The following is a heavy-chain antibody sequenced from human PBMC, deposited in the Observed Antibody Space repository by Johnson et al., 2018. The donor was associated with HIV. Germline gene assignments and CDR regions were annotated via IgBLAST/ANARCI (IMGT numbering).Heavy chain of an antibody. Sequence: QVQLVESGGGVVQPGRSLRLSCAASGFTFSDYYMTWIRQAPGKGLEWVSYISSSGSTIYYADSVKGRFTISRDNAKNSLYLQMNSLRAEDTAVYYCARDQRRSSWYTEGEKVGNAFDIWGQGTMVTVSS. J-gene: IGHJ3*02. CDR2: ISSSGSTI. CDR1: GFTFSDYY. V-gene: IGHV3-11*04. CDR3: ARDQRRSSWYTEGEKVGNAFDI. D-gene: IGHD6-13*01.